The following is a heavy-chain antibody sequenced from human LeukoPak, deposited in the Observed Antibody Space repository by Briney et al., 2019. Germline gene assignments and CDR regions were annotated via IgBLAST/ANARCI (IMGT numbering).Heavy chain of an antibody. CDR3: AKERRRVDTEMVRSYYFEN. Sequence: PGGSLRLSCAGSGFSFSSSAMSWVRQTPGKGLEWVSSITGNGATTYYSDSVKGRFTISRDNSRNTLSLQMSSLRVEDTAVYYGAKERRRVDTEMVRSYYFENWGQGTLVTVSS. J-gene: IGHJ4*02. CDR1: GFSFSSSA. V-gene: IGHV3-23*01. CDR2: ITGNGATT. D-gene: IGHD5-18*01.